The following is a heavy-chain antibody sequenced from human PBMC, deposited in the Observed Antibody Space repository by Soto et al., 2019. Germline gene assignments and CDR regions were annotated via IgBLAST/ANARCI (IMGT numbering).Heavy chain of an antibody. V-gene: IGHV1-2*04. Sequence: XSVKVSCEASGYTFTCYYMHWVRQAPGQGLEWMGWINPNSGGTNYAQKFQGWVTMTRDTSISTAYMELSRLRSDDTAVYYCARGDGYCSGGSCLRGRWFDHWGQGTLVTVSS. CDR3: ARGDGYCSGGSCLRGRWFDH. CDR1: GYTFTCYY. CDR2: INPNSGGT. D-gene: IGHD2-15*01. J-gene: IGHJ5*02.